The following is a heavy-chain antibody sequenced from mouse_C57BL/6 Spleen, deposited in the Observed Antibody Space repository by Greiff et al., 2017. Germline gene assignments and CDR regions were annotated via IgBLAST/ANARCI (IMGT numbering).Heavy chain of an antibody. CDR3: ARSGGNYHAMDY. CDR1: GYSFTSYY. J-gene: IGHJ4*01. V-gene: IGHV1-66*01. D-gene: IGHD2-1*01. CDR2: IYPGSGNT. Sequence: SGPELVKPGASVKISCKASGYSFTSYYIHWVKQRPGQGLEWIGWIYPGSGNTKYNEKFKGKATLTADTSSSTAYMQLSSLTSEDSAVYYCARSGGNYHAMDYWGQGTSVTVSS.